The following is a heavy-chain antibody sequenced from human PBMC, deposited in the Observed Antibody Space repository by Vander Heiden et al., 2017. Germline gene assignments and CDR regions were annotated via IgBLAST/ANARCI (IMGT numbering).Heavy chain of an antibody. Sequence: EVQLLESGGGWVQPGGSLRLACAASGFTFSTHDMSWVRQAQGKGLEWGSGISGSGRSTYYADSVKGRFTISRDNSKNTLYLQMTSLRAEETAVYYCAKESNGYYIFDHWGQGTLVTVSS. CDR1: GFTFSTHD. D-gene: IGHD3-22*01. CDR2: ISGSGRST. V-gene: IGHV3-23*01. J-gene: IGHJ4*02. CDR3: AKESNGYYIFDH.